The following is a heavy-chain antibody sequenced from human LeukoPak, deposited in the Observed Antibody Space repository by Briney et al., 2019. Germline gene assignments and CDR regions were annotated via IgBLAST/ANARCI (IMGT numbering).Heavy chain of an antibody. CDR3: AKDRDGYNPYNWFDP. Sequence: GGSLRLSCAASGFTFNMYAMSWVRQAPGKGLEWVSSISGSGVNTYYADSVKGRFTISRHNSKNTLSLQMNSLRAEDTAVYFCAKDRDGYNPYNWFDPWGQGTLVTVSS. CDR1: GFTFNMYA. J-gene: IGHJ5*02. CDR2: ISGSGVNT. D-gene: IGHD5-24*01. V-gene: IGHV3-23*01.